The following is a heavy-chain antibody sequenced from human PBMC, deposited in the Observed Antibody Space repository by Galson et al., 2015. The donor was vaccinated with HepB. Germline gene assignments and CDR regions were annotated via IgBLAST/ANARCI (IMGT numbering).Heavy chain of an antibody. J-gene: IGHJ4*02. CDR1: GGTFSSYA. CDR3: ARDKGVLASLLLDY. V-gene: IGHV1-69*06. D-gene: IGHD2-15*01. CDR2: IIPIFGTA. Sequence: SVKVSCKASGGTFSSYAISWVRQAPGQGLEWMGGIIPIFGTANYAQKFQGRVTITADKSTSTAYMELSSLRSEDTAVYYCARDKGVLASLLLDYWGQGTLVTVSS.